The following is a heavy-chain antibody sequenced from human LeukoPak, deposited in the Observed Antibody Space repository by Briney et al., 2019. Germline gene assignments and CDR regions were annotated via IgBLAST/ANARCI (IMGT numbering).Heavy chain of an antibody. D-gene: IGHD1-14*01. CDR1: GGSISNGGYY. CDR2: IYDSGTT. V-gene: IGHV4-31*03. CDR3: ARGGDRRGFDF. J-gene: IGHJ4*02. Sequence: SETLSLTCTVSGGSISNGGYYCSWIRQHPGKGLEWIGYIYDSGTTYYSPALQSRVNISVDTSDNKFSLNLRSLTAADTAVYYCARGGDRRGFDFWGQGTLVTASS.